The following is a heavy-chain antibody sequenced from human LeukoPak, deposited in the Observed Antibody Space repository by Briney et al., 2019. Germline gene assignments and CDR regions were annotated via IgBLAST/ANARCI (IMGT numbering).Heavy chain of an antibody. Sequence: PGGSLRLSCAASGFTFSSYWMSWVRQAPGKGLEWVANIQRGGNEKYYVNSVKGRFTISRDNAKNSLYLQMNSLRVDDTGVYYCARVDCSSTSCYYMDVWGKGTTVTVSS. CDR3: ARVDCSSTSCYYMDV. V-gene: IGHV3-7*01. D-gene: IGHD2-2*01. CDR2: IQRGGNEK. CDR1: GFTFSSYW. J-gene: IGHJ6*03.